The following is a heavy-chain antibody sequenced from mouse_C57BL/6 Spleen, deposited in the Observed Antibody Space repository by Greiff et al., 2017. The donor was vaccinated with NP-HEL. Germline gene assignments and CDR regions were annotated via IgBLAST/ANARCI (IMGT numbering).Heavy chain of an antibody. V-gene: IGHV1-81*01. Sequence: QVQLQQSGAELARPGASVKLSCKASGYTFTSYGISWVKQRPGQGLEWIGEIYPRSGNTYYNEKFKGKATLTADKSSSTAYMELRSLTSEDSAVYFCARCDYDGRSWFAYWGQGTLVTVSA. CDR1: GYTFTSYG. CDR3: ARCDYDGRSWFAY. CDR2: IYPRSGNT. J-gene: IGHJ3*01. D-gene: IGHD2-4*01.